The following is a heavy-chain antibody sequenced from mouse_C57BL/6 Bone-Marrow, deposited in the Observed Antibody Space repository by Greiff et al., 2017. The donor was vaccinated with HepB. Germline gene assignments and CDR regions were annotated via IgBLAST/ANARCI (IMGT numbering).Heavy chain of an antibody. CDR2: INPYNGGT. CDR1: GYTFTDYY. J-gene: IGHJ1*03. V-gene: IGHV1-19*01. Sequence: EVQLQQSGPVLVKPGASVKMSCKASGYTFTDYYMNWVKQSHGKSLEWIGVINPYNGGTSYNQKFKGKATLTVDKSSSTAYMELNSLTSEDSAVYYCATPTTVVATDWYFDVWGTGTTVTVSS. D-gene: IGHD1-1*01. CDR3: ATPTTVVATDWYFDV.